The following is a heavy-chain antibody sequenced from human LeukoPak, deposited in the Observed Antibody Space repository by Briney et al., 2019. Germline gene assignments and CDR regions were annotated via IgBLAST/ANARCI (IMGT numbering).Heavy chain of an antibody. D-gene: IGHD2-2*01. CDR2: INGGNGNT. CDR1: GYTFTHYT. J-gene: IGHJ4*02. Sequence: ASVKVSCKASGYTFTHYTMHWVRQAPGHRLEWMGWINGGNGNTKYSQNFQGRVTITMDTSANTAYMELSSLRSEDTAVYYCARELVPAAVDYWGQGTLVTVSS. V-gene: IGHV1-3*01. CDR3: ARELVPAAVDY.